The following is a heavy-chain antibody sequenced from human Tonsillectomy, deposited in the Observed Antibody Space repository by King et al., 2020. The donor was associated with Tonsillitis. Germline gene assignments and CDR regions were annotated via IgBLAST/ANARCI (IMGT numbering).Heavy chain of an antibody. CDR2: ISYGGTNK. CDR3: ARDGYSTTWYYFDC. D-gene: IGHD6-13*01. J-gene: IGHJ4*02. Sequence: VQLVESGGGVVQPGRSLRLSCAASGFTFSTYAMHWVRQVTGKGLEWWAVISYGGTNKFYADSVKGRFTISRENSKNTLYLQMNSLRPEDTAVYYCARDGYSTTWYYFDCWGQGSLVTVSS. CDR1: GFTFSTYA. V-gene: IGHV3-30-3*01.